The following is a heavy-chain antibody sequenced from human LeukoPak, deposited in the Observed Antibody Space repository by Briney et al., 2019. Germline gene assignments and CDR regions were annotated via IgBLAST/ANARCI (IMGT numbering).Heavy chain of an antibody. CDR2: ISGNGGTK. V-gene: IGHV3-64D*09. CDR1: GFTFSNYA. J-gene: IGHJ4*02. D-gene: IGHD3-22*01. CDR3: VKGSESYCDSKSDY. Sequence: GGSLRLSCSASGFTFSNYAMHWVRQAPGKGMEFVSSISGNGGTKYYADSIKGRFTISRDNSKNTQYLQMSSLRAEDTAVYYCVKGSESYCDSKSDYWGQGTLVSVSS.